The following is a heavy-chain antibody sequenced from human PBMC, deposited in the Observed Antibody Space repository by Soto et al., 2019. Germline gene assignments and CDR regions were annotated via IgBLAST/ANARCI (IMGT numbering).Heavy chain of an antibody. CDR3: ASQDYYDSSGYFTIFDY. CDR1: GGTFSSYA. V-gene: IGHV1-69*13. CDR2: IIPIFGTA. J-gene: IGHJ4*02. D-gene: IGHD3-22*01. Sequence: VASVKVSCKASGGTFSSYAISWVRQAPGQGLEWMGGIIPIFGTANYAQKFQGRVTITADESTSTAYMELSSLRSEDTAVYYCASQDYYDSSGYFTIFDYWGQGTLVTVSS.